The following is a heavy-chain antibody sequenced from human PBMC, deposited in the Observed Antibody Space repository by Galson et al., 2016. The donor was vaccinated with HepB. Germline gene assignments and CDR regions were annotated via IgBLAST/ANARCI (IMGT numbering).Heavy chain of an antibody. CDR2: IYFNGRT. CDR1: GGSITSDL. D-gene: IGHD6-19*01. Sequence: SETLSLTCIVSGGSITSDLWSWIRQPPGKGLEWIGYIYFNGRTNYNPSLKSRVTISLDTSKTQFSLRLTSVTAADTAVYYCAGYSAVARSFFFDLWGQGTVVAVSS. CDR3: AGYSAVARSFFFDL. V-gene: IGHV4-59*01. J-gene: IGHJ4*02.